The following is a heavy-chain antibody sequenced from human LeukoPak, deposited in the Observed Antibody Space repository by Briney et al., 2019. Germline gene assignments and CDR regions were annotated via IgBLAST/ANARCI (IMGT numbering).Heavy chain of an antibody. CDR1: GYSISSGYY. J-gene: IGHJ4*02. CDR3: ARVRQQPFDY. V-gene: IGHV4-38-2*02. CDR2: IYHSGST. D-gene: IGHD6-13*01. Sequence: PSETLSLTCTVSGYSISSGYYWGWIRQPPGKGLEWIGSIYHSGSTYYNPSLKSRVTISVDTSKNQFSLKLSSVTAADTAVYYCARVRQQPFDYWGQGTLVTVSS.